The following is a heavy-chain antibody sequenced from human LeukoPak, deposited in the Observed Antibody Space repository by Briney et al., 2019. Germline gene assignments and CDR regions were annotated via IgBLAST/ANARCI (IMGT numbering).Heavy chain of an antibody. D-gene: IGHD4-23*01. CDR1: GCSITSDIFY. J-gene: IGHJ4*02. Sequence: SETLSLTCSVSGCSITSDIFYWNWIRQHPGKGLEWIGSIHNSRGTSYNPSLESRLTISVDTSENQFFLKMSSVTAADTAMYYCGKVGGNSNSWGQGILVTVSS. V-gene: IGHV4-31*03. CDR2: IHNSRGT. CDR3: GKVGGNSNS.